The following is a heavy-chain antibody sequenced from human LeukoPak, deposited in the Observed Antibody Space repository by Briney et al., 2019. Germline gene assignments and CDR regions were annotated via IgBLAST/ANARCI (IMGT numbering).Heavy chain of an antibody. CDR3: AXXXXXXXXXXXXXXXGGYYYGMDV. V-gene: IGHV4-59*01. Sequence: SETLSLTCTVSGGSISSYYWSWIRQPPGKGLEWIGYIYYSGSTNYNPSLKSRVTISVDTSKNQFSLKLSSVTAADTAVYYCAXXXXXXXXXXXXXXXGGYYYGMDVWGQGTTVTVSS. CDR2: IYYSGST. J-gene: IGHJ6*02. CDR1: GGSISSYY.